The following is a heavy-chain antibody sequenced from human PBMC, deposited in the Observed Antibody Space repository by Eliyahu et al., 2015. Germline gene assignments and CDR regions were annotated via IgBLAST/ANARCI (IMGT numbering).Heavy chain of an antibody. J-gene: IGHJ4*02. D-gene: IGHD5-18*01. CDR3: ARIGHSYGWTFDR. Sequence: QVDLQQWGAGLLKPSETLSLTCGVSGGSLSGYYWSWIRQSPGKGLEWIGEINHSGSTTYNSSLKSRVSISVDTSKNQFSLKLSSVTAADTAVYYCARIGHSYGWTFDRWGQGTLVTVSS. CDR1: GGSLSGYY. CDR2: INHSGST. V-gene: IGHV4-34*01.